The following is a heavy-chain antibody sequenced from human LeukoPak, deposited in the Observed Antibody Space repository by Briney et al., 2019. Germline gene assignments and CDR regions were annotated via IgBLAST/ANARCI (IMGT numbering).Heavy chain of an antibody. Sequence: GGSLRLSCAASGFTFSSYDMHWVRQATGKGLEWVSAIGTAGDTYYPGSVKGRFTISRENAKNSLYLQMNSLRAGDTAVYYCARNPATDDAFDIWGQGTMVTVSS. CDR3: ARNPATDDAFDI. CDR1: GFTFSSYD. D-gene: IGHD5-24*01. V-gene: IGHV3-13*01. J-gene: IGHJ3*02. CDR2: IGTAGDT.